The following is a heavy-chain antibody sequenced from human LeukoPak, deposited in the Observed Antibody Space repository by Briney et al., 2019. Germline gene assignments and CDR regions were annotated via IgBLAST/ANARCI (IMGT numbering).Heavy chain of an antibody. V-gene: IGHV4-59*08. CDR1: GGSITIYY. D-gene: IGHD1-26*01. J-gene: IGHJ3*02. Sequence: SETVSLTCTVSGGSITIYYWSWIRQPPGKGLEWIGYTSYSGSTNYNPSLKSRVTISVDTSKNQFSLKLSSVTAADTAVYYCARHVWEPHSAFDIWGQGTRVTVSS. CDR3: ARHVWEPHSAFDI. CDR2: TSYSGST.